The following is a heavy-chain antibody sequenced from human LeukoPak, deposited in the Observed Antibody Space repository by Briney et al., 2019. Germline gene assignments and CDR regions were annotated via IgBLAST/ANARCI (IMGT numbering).Heavy chain of an antibody. Sequence: SETLSLTCTVSGGSVSSGSYYWSWLRQPPGKGLEWIGYIYYSGSTNYNPSLKSRVTISVDTSKNQFSLKLSSVTAADTAVYYCARVGAAAGHNYYYYYGMDVWGKGTTVTVSS. CDR2: IYYSGST. J-gene: IGHJ6*04. CDR1: GGSVSSGSYY. CDR3: ARVGAAAGHNYYYYYGMDV. V-gene: IGHV4-61*01. D-gene: IGHD6-13*01.